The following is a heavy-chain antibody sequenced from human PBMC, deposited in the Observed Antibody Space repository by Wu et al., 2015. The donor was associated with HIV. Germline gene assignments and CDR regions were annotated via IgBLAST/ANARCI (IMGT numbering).Heavy chain of an antibody. D-gene: IGHD3-22*01. J-gene: IGHJ4*02. V-gene: IGHV1-18*01. Sequence: QVQLVQSGAEVKKPGASVKVSCKASGYTFTSYGISWVRQAPGQGLEWMGWISAYNGNTNYAQKLQGRVTMTTDTSTSTAYMELRSLRSDDTAVYYCARDTPKSYYYDSSGYSPFDYWGQGTLGHRLL. CDR2: ISAYNGNT. CDR1: GYTFTSYG. CDR3: ARDTPKSYYYDSSGYSPFDY.